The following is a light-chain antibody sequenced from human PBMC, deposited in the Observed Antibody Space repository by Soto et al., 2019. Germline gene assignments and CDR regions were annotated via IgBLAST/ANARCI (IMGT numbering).Light chain of an antibody. Sequence: DIQMTQSPSTLSASVGDRVTITCRASQSISSWLAWYQQKPGKAPTLLIYDAYSLESGVPSRFSGSGSGTEFTLTISSLQPDDFATYYYQQYNSYSWTFGQGTKVEIQ. CDR2: DAY. CDR3: QQYNSYSWT. CDR1: QSISSW. J-gene: IGKJ1*01. V-gene: IGKV1-5*01.